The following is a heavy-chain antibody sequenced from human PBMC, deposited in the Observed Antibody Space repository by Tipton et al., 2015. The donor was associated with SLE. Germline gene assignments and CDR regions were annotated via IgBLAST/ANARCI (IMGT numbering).Heavy chain of an antibody. CDR3: ARGLPDFDY. CDR2: INHSGST. V-gene: IGHV4-34*01. CDR1: GGSFSGYY. J-gene: IGHJ4*02. Sequence: TLSLTCAVYGGSFSGYYWSWIRQPPGKGLEWIGEINHSGSTNYNPSLKSRVTISVDTSKNQFSLKLSSATAADTAVYYCARGLPDFDYWGQGTLVTVSS.